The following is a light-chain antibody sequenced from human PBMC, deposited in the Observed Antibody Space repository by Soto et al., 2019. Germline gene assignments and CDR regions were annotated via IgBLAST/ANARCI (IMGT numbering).Light chain of an antibody. CDR2: GAS. J-gene: IGKJ1*01. CDR1: QSVSGSY. V-gene: IGKV3-20*01. Sequence: EVVGTLSPDAVSVSKGERATPPGRASQSVSGSYLAWYQQKPGQAPRLLIYGASSRATGIPDRFSGSGSGTDFTLTITRLEPEDFAMYYCQQYGGSPGTFGQGT. CDR3: QQYGGSPGT.